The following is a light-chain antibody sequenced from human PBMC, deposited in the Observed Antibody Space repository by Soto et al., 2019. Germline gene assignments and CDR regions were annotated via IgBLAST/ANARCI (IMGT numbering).Light chain of an antibody. CDR1: QSISSNY. J-gene: IGKJ1*01. CDR2: GAS. CDR3: QQYGSFPVT. V-gene: IGKV3-20*01. Sequence: EIVLTQSPGTLSLSPGERVTLSCRASQSISSNYLAWYQQKPGQAPRLLVYGASSRATDIPDRFSGSGSGTDFTLTISRLEPEDFAVYYCQQYGSFPVTFGQGTKVEI.